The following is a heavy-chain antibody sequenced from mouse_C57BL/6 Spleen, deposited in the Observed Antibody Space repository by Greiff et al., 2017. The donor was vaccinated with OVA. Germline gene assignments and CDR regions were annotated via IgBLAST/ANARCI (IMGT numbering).Heavy chain of an antibody. V-gene: IGHV14-3*01. CDR2: IDPANGNT. CDR3: VHYNGRGDDYFDD. Sequence: VQLQQSVAELVRPGASVKLSCTASGFNINNTYMHWVKQRPEQGLEWIGKIDPANGNTNYAPKFQGKATITADTSSNTAYLQLSRLTSGDTAINSFVHYNGRGDDYFDDWGKGTTLTVSS. J-gene: IGHJ2*01. D-gene: IGHD1-1*02. CDR1: GFNINNTY.